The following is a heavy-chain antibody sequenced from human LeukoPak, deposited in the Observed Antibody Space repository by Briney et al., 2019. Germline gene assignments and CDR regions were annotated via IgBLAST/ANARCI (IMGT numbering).Heavy chain of an antibody. D-gene: IGHD2-2*02. CDR2: IYHSGST. CDR3: ARDCSSTSCYTFGFDY. CDR1: GYSISSGYY. J-gene: IGHJ4*02. Sequence: SETVSLTCTVSGYSISSGYYWGWIRQPPGKGLEWIGSIYHSGSTYYNPSLKSRVTISVDTSKNQFSLKLSSVTAADTAVYYCARDCSSTSCYTFGFDYWGQGTLVTVSS. V-gene: IGHV4-38-2*02.